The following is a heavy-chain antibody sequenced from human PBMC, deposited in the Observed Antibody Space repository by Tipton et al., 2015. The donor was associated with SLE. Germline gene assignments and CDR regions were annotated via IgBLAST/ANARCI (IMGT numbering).Heavy chain of an antibody. V-gene: IGHV4-59*11. CDR3: ARDQHVSGSLGY. Sequence: TLSLTCTVSGGSISSHYWSWIRQPPGKGLEWIGYIYYSGSTNYNPSLKSRVTISVDTSKNQFSLKLSSVTAADTAVYYCARDQHVSGSLGYWGQGTLVTVSS. CDR2: IYYSGST. CDR1: GGSISSHY. D-gene: IGHD3-10*01. J-gene: IGHJ4*02.